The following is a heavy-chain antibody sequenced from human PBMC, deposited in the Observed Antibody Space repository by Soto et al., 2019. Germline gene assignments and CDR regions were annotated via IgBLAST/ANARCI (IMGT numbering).Heavy chain of an antibody. J-gene: IGHJ6*02. CDR2: INPNSGGT. CDR3: AREAAGTHYYYYYGMDV. V-gene: IGHV1-2*04. D-gene: IGHD6-13*01. Sequence: ASVKVSCKASGYTFTGYYMHWVRQAPGQGFEWMGWINPNSGGTNYAQKFQGWVTMTRDTSISTAYMELSRLRSDDTAVYYCAREAAGTHYYYYYGMDVWGQGTTVTVSS. CDR1: GYTFTGYY.